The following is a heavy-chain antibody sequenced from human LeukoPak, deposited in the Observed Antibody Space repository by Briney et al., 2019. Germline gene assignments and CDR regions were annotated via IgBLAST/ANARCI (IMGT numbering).Heavy chain of an antibody. CDR2: ISSSGSTI. CDR3: AGSSGYSYGYIDY. J-gene: IGHJ4*02. D-gene: IGHD5-18*01. CDR1: GCTFSSYS. Sequence: GGSLRLSCAASGCTFSSYSMNWVRQAPGKGLEWVSYISSSGSTIYYADSVKGRFTISRDNAKNSLYLQMNSLRAEDTAVYYCAGSSGYSYGYIDYWGQGTLVTVSS. V-gene: IGHV3-48*04.